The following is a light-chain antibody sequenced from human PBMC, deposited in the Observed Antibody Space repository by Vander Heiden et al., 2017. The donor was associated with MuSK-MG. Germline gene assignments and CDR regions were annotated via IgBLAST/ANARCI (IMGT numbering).Light chain of an antibody. CDR1: SGINVGTYR. J-gene: IGLJ2*01. V-gene: IGLV5-45*03. CDR3: MIWHSSAVV. Sequence: QAGLTQPSSLSASPGASASLTCTLRSGINVGTYRIYWYQQKPGSPPQYLLRYKSDSDKQQGSGVPSRFSGSKDASANAGILLISGLQAEDEADYYCMIWHSSAVVFGGGTKLTVL. CDR2: YKSDSDK.